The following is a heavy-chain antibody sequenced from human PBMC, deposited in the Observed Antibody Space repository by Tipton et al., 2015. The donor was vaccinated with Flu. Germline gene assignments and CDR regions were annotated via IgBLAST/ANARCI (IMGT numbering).Heavy chain of an antibody. Sequence: TLSLTCTVSGGSIGVTTYYWGWIRQPPGKGLEYIGSVYYTGGTYFNPSLKSRVTVSIDTSKKQFSLKLNSVTAADTAVYYCERLSLSFNAFDNWGQGTTVNITS. CDR2: VYYTGGT. CDR1: GGSIGVTTYY. J-gene: IGHJ3*02. V-gene: IGHV4-39*07. D-gene: IGHD2/OR15-2a*01. CDR3: ERLSLSFNAFDN.